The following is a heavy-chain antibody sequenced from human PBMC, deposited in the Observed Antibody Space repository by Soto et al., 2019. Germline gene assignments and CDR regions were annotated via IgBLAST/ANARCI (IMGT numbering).Heavy chain of an antibody. V-gene: IGHV4-59*01. CDR3: ARVLSSGYYQSSLTFDY. CDR1: GGSISSYY. D-gene: IGHD3-22*01. J-gene: IGHJ4*01. CDR2: IYYSGST. Sequence: PSETLSLTCTVSGGSISSYYWSWIRQPPGKGLEWIGYIYYSGSTNYNPSLKSRVTISVDTSKNQFSLKLSSVTAADTAVYYCARVLSSGYYQSSLTFDYWGHGTLVTVSS.